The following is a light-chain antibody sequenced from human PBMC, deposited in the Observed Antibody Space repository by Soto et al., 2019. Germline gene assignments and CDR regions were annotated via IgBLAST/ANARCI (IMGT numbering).Light chain of an antibody. Sequence: DIVMTQSPDSLAVSLGERATINCKSSQSVIYSSNNKNYLAWYQQKPGQPPKLLIYWASTRESGVPDRFSGSGSGTDFTLTISSLQAEDVAVYYCQQYDSIPLTFGGGTKVEIK. CDR1: QSVIYSSNNKNY. J-gene: IGKJ4*01. CDR3: QQYDSIPLT. CDR2: WAS. V-gene: IGKV4-1*01.